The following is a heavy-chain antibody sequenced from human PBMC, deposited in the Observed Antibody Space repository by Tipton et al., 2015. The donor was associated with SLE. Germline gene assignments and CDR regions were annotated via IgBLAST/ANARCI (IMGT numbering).Heavy chain of an antibody. CDR1: RFTFSNSD. CDR3: AKDRLGGLWAFQH. V-gene: IGHV3-23*03. J-gene: IGHJ1*01. D-gene: IGHD2-21*01. Sequence: SLRLSCVASRFTFSNSDMNWVRQAPGKGLEWVSLIYTIGTTSYADSVRGRFTLSRDNSKNTLYLQMNSLRAEDTAVYYCAKDRLGGLWAFQHWGQGTLVTVSS. CDR2: IYTIGTT.